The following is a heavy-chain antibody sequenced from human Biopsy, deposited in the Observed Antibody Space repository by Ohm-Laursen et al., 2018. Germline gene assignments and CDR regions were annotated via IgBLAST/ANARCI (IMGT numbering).Heavy chain of an antibody. Sequence: SLRLSCTASGLSFSTYGMNWVRQAPGKGLEWVSSISASSSYIYYADSVKGRFTISRDNAKNTLFLQMNSLRAEDTAVYYCAKEETAYSSTSLDYWGQGTLVTVSS. CDR2: ISASSSYI. CDR1: GLSFSTYG. V-gene: IGHV3-21*01. J-gene: IGHJ4*02. D-gene: IGHD6-13*01. CDR3: AKEETAYSSTSLDY.